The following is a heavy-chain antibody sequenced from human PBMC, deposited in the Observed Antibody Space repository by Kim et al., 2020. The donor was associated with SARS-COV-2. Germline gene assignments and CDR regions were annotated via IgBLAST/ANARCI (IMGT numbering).Heavy chain of an antibody. CDR3: ARVSSGSYSPIDY. CDR2: INPNGGGT. Sequence: ASVKVSCRASGYTFSNYYIHWVRQAPGQGLEWMGTINPNGGGTSNAQKFQGRVIMTRDMSTSTVFMELTSLRSEDTARYYCARVSSGSYSPIDYWGQGT. V-gene: IGHV1-46*01. D-gene: IGHD1-26*01. J-gene: IGHJ4*02. CDR1: GYTFSNYY.